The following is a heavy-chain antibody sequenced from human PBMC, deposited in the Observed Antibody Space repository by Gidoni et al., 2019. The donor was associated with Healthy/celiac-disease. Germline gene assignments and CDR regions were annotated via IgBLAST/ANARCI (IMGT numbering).Heavy chain of an antibody. CDR1: GFTFSSYW. CDR3: ARDLWRNWFDP. D-gene: IGHD3-10*01. Sequence: EVQLVESGGGLVQPGGSLRLSCAASGFTFSSYWMSWVRQAPGKGLEWVANIKQDGSEKYYVDSVKGQFTISRDNAKNSLYLQMNSLRAEDTAVYYCARDLWRNWFDPWGQGTLVTVSS. J-gene: IGHJ5*02. CDR2: IKQDGSEK. V-gene: IGHV3-7*01.